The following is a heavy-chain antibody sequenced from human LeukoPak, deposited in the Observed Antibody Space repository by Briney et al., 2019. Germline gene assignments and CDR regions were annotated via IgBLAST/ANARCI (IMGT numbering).Heavy chain of an antibody. CDR3: ASQFASGSSY. CDR2: INPDGSFA. Sequence: GGSLRLSCVASGFTFSGYWMHWIRHVPGKGLVWVSQINPDGSFASYADSVKGRLTISRDNAKNTLYLQMNSLRAEDTAVYYCASQFASGSSYSGQGTLVTVSS. D-gene: IGHD3-10*01. J-gene: IGHJ4*02. V-gene: IGHV3-74*01. CDR1: GFTFSGYW.